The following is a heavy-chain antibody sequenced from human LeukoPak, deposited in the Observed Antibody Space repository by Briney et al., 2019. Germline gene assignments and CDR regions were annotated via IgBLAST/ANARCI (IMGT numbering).Heavy chain of an antibody. Sequence: SETLSLTCTVSGGSISSYYWSWIRQPAGKGLEWIGRIYTSGSTNYNPSLKSRVTMSVDTSKNQFSLKLSSVTAADTAVYYCARGTYCSSTSRPDYYYYGMDVWGQGTTVTVSS. CDR2: IYTSGST. CDR3: ARGTYCSSTSRPDYYYYGMDV. D-gene: IGHD2-2*01. CDR1: GGSISSYY. V-gene: IGHV4-4*07. J-gene: IGHJ6*02.